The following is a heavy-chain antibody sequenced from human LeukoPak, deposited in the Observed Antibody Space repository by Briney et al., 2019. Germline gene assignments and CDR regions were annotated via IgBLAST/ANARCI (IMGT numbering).Heavy chain of an antibody. Sequence: PSETLSLTCAVYGGSFSGYYWSWIRQPPGKGLEWIGEINHSGSTNYNPSLKSRVTISVDTSKNQFSLKLSSVTAADTAVYYCASIVDSMVTFGGVIVMTYFDYWGQGTLVTVSS. D-gene: IGHD3-16*02. CDR3: ASIVDSMVTFGGVIVMTYFDY. V-gene: IGHV4-34*01. CDR2: INHSGST. J-gene: IGHJ4*02. CDR1: GGSFSGYY.